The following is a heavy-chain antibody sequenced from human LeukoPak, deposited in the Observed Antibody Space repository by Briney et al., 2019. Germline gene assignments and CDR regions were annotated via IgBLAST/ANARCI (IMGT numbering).Heavy chain of an antibody. J-gene: IGHJ4*02. V-gene: IGHV3-48*03. D-gene: IGHD2-21*01. Sequence: GGSLRLSCTASGFTFSSSEMSWVRQAPGRGLKWVSYISGNSRTIYYEDSVKGRFTISRDNGKNSLYLQMNSLRAEDTAVYYCARESGLGVIAPYFDFWGQGTLVTVSS. CDR2: ISGNSRTI. CDR1: GFTFSSSE. CDR3: ARESGLGVIAPYFDF.